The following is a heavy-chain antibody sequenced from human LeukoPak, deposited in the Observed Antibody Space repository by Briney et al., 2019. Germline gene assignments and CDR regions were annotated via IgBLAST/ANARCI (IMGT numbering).Heavy chain of an antibody. CDR1: GGTFSSYD. J-gene: IGHJ6*03. CDR3: ARGPLRYFDEYGDGAMDV. D-gene: IGHD3-9*01. CDR2: IIPNFGTA. Sequence: SVRVSCKASGGTFSSYDISWVRQAPGKGLEWMGEIIPNFGTANYAQKFQGRVRITTDESTSTAEMELSRTRSEDTAVYYCARGPLRYFDEYGDGAMDVWGKGTTVTLS. V-gene: IGHV1-69*05.